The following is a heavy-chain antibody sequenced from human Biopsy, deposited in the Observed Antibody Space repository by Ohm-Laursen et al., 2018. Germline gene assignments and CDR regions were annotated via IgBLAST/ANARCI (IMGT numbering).Heavy chain of an antibody. CDR1: GDSINNYY. Sequence: SETLSLTCTVSGDSINNYYWSWIRQPAGKGLEWIGRIYISGSPKYNLYFESRVTMSVNTSKNQFSLNLRSVTAADTAVYYCARGTGRYYVYGAFDIWGQGTVVTVSS. J-gene: IGHJ3*02. V-gene: IGHV4-4*07. D-gene: IGHD1-26*01. CDR2: IYISGSP. CDR3: ARGTGRYYVYGAFDI.